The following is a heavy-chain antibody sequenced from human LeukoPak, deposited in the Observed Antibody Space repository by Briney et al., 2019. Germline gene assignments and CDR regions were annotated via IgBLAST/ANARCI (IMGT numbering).Heavy chain of an antibody. V-gene: IGHV1-2*02. Sequence: ASVTVSCTASGYTFTVYYMHWVRQAPGQGLEWMGWINPNSGGTNYAQKFQGRVTMTRDTSISTAYMELSRLRSDDTAVCYCARVHPVTTYYGMDVWGQGTTVTVSS. CDR1: GYTFTVYY. D-gene: IGHD4-17*01. J-gene: IGHJ6*02. CDR3: ARVHPVTTYYGMDV. CDR2: INPNSGGT.